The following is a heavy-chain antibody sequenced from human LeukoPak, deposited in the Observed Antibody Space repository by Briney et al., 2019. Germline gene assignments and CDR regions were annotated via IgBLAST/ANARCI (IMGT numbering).Heavy chain of an antibody. J-gene: IGHJ4*02. CDR1: GFTFSSYG. V-gene: IGHV3-30*18. Sequence: GRSLRPSCAASGFTFSSYGMHWVRQAPGKGLEWVAVISYDGSNKYYADSVKGRFTISRDNSKNTLYLQMNSLRAEDTAVYYCAKDSRLQTFDYWGQGTLVTVSS. D-gene: IGHD4-11*01. CDR3: AKDSRLQTFDY. CDR2: ISYDGSNK.